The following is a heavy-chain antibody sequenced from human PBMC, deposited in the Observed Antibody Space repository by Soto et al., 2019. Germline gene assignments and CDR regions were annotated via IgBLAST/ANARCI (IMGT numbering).Heavy chain of an antibody. CDR2: ISYDGSNK. J-gene: IGHJ3*02. V-gene: IGHV3-30*18. CDR3: ANEQGSDGAFDI. CDR1: GFTFSSYG. D-gene: IGHD6-25*01. Sequence: GGSLRLSCAASGFTFSSYGMHWVRQAPGKGLEWVAVISYDGSNKYYADSVKGRFTISRDNSKNTLYLQMNSLRAEDTAVYYCANEQGSDGAFDIWGQGTMVTVSS.